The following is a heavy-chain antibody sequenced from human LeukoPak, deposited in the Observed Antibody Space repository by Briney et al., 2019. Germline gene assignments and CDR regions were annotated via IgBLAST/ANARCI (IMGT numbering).Heavy chain of an antibody. CDR3: AREGVHSLGGAFDI. J-gene: IGHJ3*02. CDR2: IGTGGDP. Sequence: GRSLRLSCAASGXTFSSYDMHWVRQATGKGLEWVSGIGTGGDPYYPDSVKGRFTISRENAENSLYLQMNSLRAGDTAVYYCAREGVHSLGGAFDIWGQGTMVTVSS. V-gene: IGHV3-13*05. CDR1: GXTFSSYD. D-gene: IGHD3-10*01.